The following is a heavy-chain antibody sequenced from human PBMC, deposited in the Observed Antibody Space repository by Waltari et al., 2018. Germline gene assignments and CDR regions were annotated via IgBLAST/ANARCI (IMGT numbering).Heavy chain of an antibody. V-gene: IGHV1-8*01. CDR3: AREMSQDTAMGTSAFDY. J-gene: IGHJ4*02. Sequence: QVQLVQSGAEVMKPGASVKVSCKASGYTFTSYDINWVRQATGQGLEWMGWINPNSGNTGYAQKFLGRGTITRDTSIGTVYMELSSLRSEDTAVYYCAREMSQDTAMGTSAFDYWGQGTLVTVSS. CDR2: INPNSGNT. CDR1: GYTFTSYD. D-gene: IGHD5-18*01.